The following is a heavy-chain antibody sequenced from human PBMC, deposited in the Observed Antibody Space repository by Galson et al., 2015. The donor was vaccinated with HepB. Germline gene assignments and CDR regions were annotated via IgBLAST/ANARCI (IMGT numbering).Heavy chain of an antibody. CDR3: ARSLPALYSSSWYYFDY. CDR2: IYSGGST. J-gene: IGHJ4*02. D-gene: IGHD6-13*01. Sequence: SLRLSCAASGFTVSSNYMSWVRQAPGKGLEWVSVIYSGGSTYYADSVKGRFTISRDNSKNTLYLQMNSLRAEDTAVYYCARSLPALYSSSWYYFDYWGQGTLVTVSS. V-gene: IGHV3-53*01. CDR1: GFTVSSNY.